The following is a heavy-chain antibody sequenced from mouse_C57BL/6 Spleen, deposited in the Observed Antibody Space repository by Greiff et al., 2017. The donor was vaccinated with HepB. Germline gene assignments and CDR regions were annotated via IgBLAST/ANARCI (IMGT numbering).Heavy chain of an antibody. CDR1: GYSFTSYY. CDR3: ARRGLPTGGNYFDY. D-gene: IGHD2-4*01. CDR2: IYPGSGNT. Sequence: VQLQQSGPELVKPGASVKISCKASGYSFTSYYIHWVKQRPGQGLGWIGWIYPGSGNTKYNEKFKGKATLTADTSSSTAYMQLSSLTSEDSAVYYCARRGLPTGGNYFDYWGQGTTLTVSS. J-gene: IGHJ2*01. V-gene: IGHV1-66*01.